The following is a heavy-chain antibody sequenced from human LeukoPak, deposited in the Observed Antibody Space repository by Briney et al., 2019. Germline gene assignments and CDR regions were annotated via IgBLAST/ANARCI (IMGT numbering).Heavy chain of an antibody. J-gene: IGHJ4*02. Sequence: SQTLSLTCTVSGGSISSGDYYWSWIRQPPGKGLEWIGYIYYSGSTYYNPSLKSRVTISVDTSKNQFSLKLGSVTAADTAVYYCARGTKYYDFWSGYPCFDYWGQGTLVTVSS. CDR1: GGSISSGDYY. CDR3: ARGTKYYDFWSGYPCFDY. D-gene: IGHD3-3*01. V-gene: IGHV4-30-4*08. CDR2: IYYSGST.